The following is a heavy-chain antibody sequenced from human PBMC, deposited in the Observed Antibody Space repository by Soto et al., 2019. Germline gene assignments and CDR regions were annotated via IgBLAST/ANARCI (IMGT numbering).Heavy chain of an antibody. CDR1: GFTFSNYG. CDR2: ISAYNRNT. J-gene: IGHJ4*02. D-gene: IGHD6-19*01. Sequence: QIQLVQSGAEVKTPGASVKVSCKASGFTFSNYGFYWVRQAPGQGLERMGWISAYNRNTDYAQNLQGRVTTTTDTPTSTVYMELRSLISDDTAVYYCARAAEASGWPWDSPDYWGQGTLVTVSS. CDR3: ARAAEASGWPWDSPDY. V-gene: IGHV1-18*01.